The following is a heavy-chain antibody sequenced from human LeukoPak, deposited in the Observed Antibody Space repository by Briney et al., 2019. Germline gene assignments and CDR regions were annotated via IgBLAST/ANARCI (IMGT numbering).Heavy chain of an antibody. Sequence: GGSLRLSCAASGFTFSDFEMNWVRQVPGKGLEWVSHIDGGGGSIFYADSVKGRFTVSRDNAKNSLYLQMNSLRVEDTAIYYCARDRGGSYSAIDYWGQGTLVTVSS. CDR3: ARDRGGSYSAIDY. CDR2: IDGGGGSI. D-gene: IGHD1-26*01. CDR1: GFTFSDFE. J-gene: IGHJ4*02. V-gene: IGHV3-48*03.